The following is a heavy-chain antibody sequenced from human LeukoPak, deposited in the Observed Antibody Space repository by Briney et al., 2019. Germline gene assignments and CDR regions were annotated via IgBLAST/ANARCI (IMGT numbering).Heavy chain of an antibody. J-gene: IGHJ5*02. CDR1: EFTFSISA. CDR2: ISGNGLST. Sequence: GGSLSLSCATSEFTFSISAMNWVRQAPGKGLEWVSSISGNGLSTFYADSVKGRFTISRDNSKNTLSLQMNGLRAEDTAVYYCARDGRGYCSSTSCSNWFDPWGQGTLVTVSS. V-gene: IGHV3-23*01. D-gene: IGHD2-2*01. CDR3: ARDGRGYCSSTSCSNWFDP.